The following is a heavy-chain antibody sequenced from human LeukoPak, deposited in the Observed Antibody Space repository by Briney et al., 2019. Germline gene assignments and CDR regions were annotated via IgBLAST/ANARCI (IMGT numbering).Heavy chain of an antibody. CDR3: AKDWAIVVVTPYDAFDI. CDR2: ISSGGSTI. D-gene: IGHD2-21*02. V-gene: IGHV3-11*04. CDR1: GFTFSDYY. Sequence: PGGSLRLSCAASGFTFSDYYMSWIRQAPGKGLEWVSYISSGGSTIYYADSVKGRFTISRDNAKNSLYLQMNSLRAEDTAVYYCAKDWAIVVVTPYDAFDIWGQGTMVTVSS. J-gene: IGHJ3*02.